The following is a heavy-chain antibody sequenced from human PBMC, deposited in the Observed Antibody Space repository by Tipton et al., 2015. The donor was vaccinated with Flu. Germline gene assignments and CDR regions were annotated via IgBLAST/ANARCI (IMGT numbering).Heavy chain of an antibody. CDR2: IYHSGST. J-gene: IGHJ4*02. Sequence: TLSLTCAVYGGSFSGYYWSWIRQPPGKGLEWIGSIYHSGSTYYNPSLKSRVTISVDTSKNQFSLKLSSVTAADTAVYYCARDGDCSGGSCYARVDYWGQGTLVTVSS. CDR1: GGSFSGYY. V-gene: IGHV4-34*01. D-gene: IGHD2-15*01. CDR3: ARDGDCSGGSCYARVDY.